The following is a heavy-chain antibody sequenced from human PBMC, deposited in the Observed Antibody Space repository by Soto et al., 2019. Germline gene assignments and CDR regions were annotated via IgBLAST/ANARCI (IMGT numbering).Heavy chain of an antibody. CDR3: ARGVWIQLWLLSAFDI. Sequence: GASVKVSCKASGGTFSSYAISWVRQAPGQGLEWMGGIIPIFGTANYAQKFQGRVTITADKSTSTAYMELSSLRSEDTAVYYCARGVWIQLWLLSAFDIWGQGTMVTVSS. J-gene: IGHJ3*02. V-gene: IGHV1-69*06. CDR2: IIPIFGTA. CDR1: GGTFSSYA. D-gene: IGHD5-18*01.